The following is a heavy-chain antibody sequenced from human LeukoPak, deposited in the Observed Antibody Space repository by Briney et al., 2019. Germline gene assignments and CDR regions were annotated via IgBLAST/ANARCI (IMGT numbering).Heavy chain of an antibody. CDR3: ARAEYSSSLYYYGMDV. CDR2: IYYSGST. V-gene: IGHV4-59*01. J-gene: IGHJ6*02. Sequence: PSETLSLTCTVSGGSLSSYYWSWIRQPPGKGLEWIGYIYYSGSTNYNPSLKSRVTISVDTSRNQFSLKLTSVTAADTAVYYCARAEYSSSLYYYGMDVWGQGTTVTVSS. D-gene: IGHD6-6*01. CDR1: GGSLSSYY.